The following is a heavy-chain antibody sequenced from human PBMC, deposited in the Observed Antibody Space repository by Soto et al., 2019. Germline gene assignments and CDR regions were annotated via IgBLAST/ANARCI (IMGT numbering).Heavy chain of an antibody. D-gene: IGHD3-22*01. Sequence: GESLKISCKGSGYSFTSYWIGWVRQMPGKGLEWMGIIYPGDSDTGYSPSFQGQVTVSADKSISTAYLQWSSLKASDTAMYYCARGADYYDRRRTDFDYWGQGTLVTLSS. CDR2: IYPGDSDT. CDR3: ARGADYYDRRRTDFDY. V-gene: IGHV5-51*01. CDR1: GYSFTSYW. J-gene: IGHJ4*02.